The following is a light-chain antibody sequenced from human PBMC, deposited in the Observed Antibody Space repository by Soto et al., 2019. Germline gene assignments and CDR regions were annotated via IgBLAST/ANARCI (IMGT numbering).Light chain of an antibody. CDR3: QQRSNWPPWT. J-gene: IGKJ1*01. CDR2: DAS. Sequence: EIVLTQSPGTLSLSPGERATLSCRASQSLSSFLAWYQQKPGQAPRLLMYDASNRATGIPARFSGSGSGTDFTLTISSLEPEDFAVYYCQQRSNWPPWTFGQGTKVDI. V-gene: IGKV3-11*01. CDR1: QSLSSF.